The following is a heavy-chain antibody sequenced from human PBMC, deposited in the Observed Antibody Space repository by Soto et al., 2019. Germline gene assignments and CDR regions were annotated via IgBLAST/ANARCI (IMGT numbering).Heavy chain of an antibody. Sequence: PSETLSLTCTVSGGSISSSSYYWGWIRQPPGKGLEWIGSIYYSGSTYYNPSLKSRVTISVDTSKNQFSLKLSSVTAADTAVYYCARQTFWRYQLPKTYFDYWSQGTLVTVSS. CDR2: IYYSGST. D-gene: IGHD2-2*01. CDR3: ARQTFWRYQLPKTYFDY. CDR1: GGSISSSSYY. J-gene: IGHJ4*02. V-gene: IGHV4-39*01.